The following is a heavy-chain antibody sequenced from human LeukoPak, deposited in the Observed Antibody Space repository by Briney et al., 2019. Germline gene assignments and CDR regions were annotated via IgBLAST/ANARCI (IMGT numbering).Heavy chain of an antibody. CDR2: INNDGNRI. CDR1: GFTVSNSW. D-gene: IGHD7-27*01. V-gene: IGHV3-74*01. Sequence: GGSLRLSCAASGFTVSNSWMFWVRQAPGKGLMYVSEINNDGNRIRYVDSVKGRFTISRGGAKNTLFLQMNSLRDDDTAMYYCARGGLPGGFDYWGQGILVTVSS. CDR3: ARGGLPGGFDY. J-gene: IGHJ4*02.